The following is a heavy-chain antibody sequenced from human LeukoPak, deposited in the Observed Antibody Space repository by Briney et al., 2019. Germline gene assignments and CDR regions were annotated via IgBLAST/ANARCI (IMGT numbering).Heavy chain of an antibody. J-gene: IGHJ4*02. CDR2: IYYTGST. Sequence: SETLSLTCIVSAGSISTGTYYWGWIRQPPGKGLEWIGSIYYTGSTYYNPPLKSRVAISVDTSKNQFSLKLSSVTAADTAVYYCATVEMALWGQGTLVTVSS. CDR3: ATVEMAL. V-gene: IGHV4-39*01. CDR1: AGSISTGTYY. D-gene: IGHD5-24*01.